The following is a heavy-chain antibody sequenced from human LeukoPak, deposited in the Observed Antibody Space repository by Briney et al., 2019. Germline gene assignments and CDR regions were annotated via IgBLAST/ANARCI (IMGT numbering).Heavy chain of an antibody. CDR2: LSDSGGST. D-gene: IGHD3-10*01. CDR3: AKHFGSGTYYNFLDY. J-gene: IGHJ4*02. Sequence: GGSLRLSCAASGFTFSSYAMSWVRQAPGKGLEWVSALSDSGGSTYYADSVKGRFTISRDNSKNTLYLHVNSLRAEDTAVYYCAKHFGSGTYYNFLDYWGQGTLVTVSS. V-gene: IGHV3-23*01. CDR1: GFTFSSYA.